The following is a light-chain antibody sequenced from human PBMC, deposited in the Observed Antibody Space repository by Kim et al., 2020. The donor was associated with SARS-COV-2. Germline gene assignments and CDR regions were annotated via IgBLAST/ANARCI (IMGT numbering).Light chain of an antibody. V-gene: IGLV3-21*04. CDR2: YDS. J-gene: IGLJ3*02. Sequence: PGKPARMTCGGNNIGTYSVHWYQQKPGQAPVLVISYDSDRPSGIPERFSGSNSGNRATLSISRVEAGDEADYYCQVWDNTGDQPVFGGGTQLTVL. CDR3: QVWDNTGDQPV. CDR1: NIGTYS.